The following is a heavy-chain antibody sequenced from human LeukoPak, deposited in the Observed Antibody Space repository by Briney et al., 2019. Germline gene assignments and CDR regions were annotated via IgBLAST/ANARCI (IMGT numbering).Heavy chain of an antibody. CDR3: ARDNLGVITTLDY. V-gene: IGHV3-7*04. D-gene: IGHD3-22*01. CDR1: GFTFSSYW. J-gene: IGHJ4*02. Sequence: GGSLRLSCAASGFTFSSYWMSWVRQAPGKGLEWVANIKQDGSEKYYVDSVKGRFTISRDNAKNSLYLQMNSLRAEDTAVYYCARDNLGVITTLDYWGQGTLVTVSS. CDR2: IKQDGSEK.